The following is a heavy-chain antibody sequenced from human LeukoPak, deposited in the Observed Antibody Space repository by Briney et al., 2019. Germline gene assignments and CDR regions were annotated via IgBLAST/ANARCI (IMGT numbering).Heavy chain of an antibody. Sequence: NPSETLSLTCAVYGGSFSGYHWSWIRQPPGKGLEWIGEINHSGSTNYNPSLKSRVTISVDTSKNQFSLKLSSVTAADTAVYYCAREAYPYSSSVDYWGQGTLVTVSS. CDR1: GGSFSGYH. J-gene: IGHJ4*02. CDR3: AREAYPYSSSVDY. CDR2: INHSGST. D-gene: IGHD6-6*01. V-gene: IGHV4-34*01.